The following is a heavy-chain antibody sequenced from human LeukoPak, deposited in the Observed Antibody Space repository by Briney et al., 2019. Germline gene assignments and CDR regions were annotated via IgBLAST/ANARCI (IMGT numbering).Heavy chain of an antibody. CDR3: ARNDIGKYYFDY. CDR1: GFTFKNYA. J-gene: IGHJ4*02. V-gene: IGHV3-30-3*01. CDR2: ISYDGSNK. D-gene: IGHD1-1*01. Sequence: PGRSLRLSCAASGFTFKNYAMHWVRQAPGKGLEWVSIISYDGSNKYYVDSVKGRFTISRDNSKNTLYLQMNSLRAEDTAVYYCARNDIGKYYFDYWGQGTLVTVSS.